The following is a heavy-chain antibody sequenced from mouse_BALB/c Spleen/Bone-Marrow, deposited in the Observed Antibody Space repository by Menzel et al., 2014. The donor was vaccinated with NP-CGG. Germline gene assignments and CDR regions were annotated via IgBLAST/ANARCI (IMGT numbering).Heavy chain of an antibody. CDR1: GYTFTDYN. V-gene: IGHV1S29*02. CDR2: IYPYNGGT. Sequence: VQLKESGPELVKPGASVKISCKASGYTFTDYNMHWVKQSYGKSLEWIGYIYPYNGGTGYNQKFKSKATLTVDNSSSTAYMELRSLTSEDSAVYYCARSEGYDYDWFAYWGQGTLVTVSA. D-gene: IGHD2-4*01. CDR3: ARSEGYDYDWFAY. J-gene: IGHJ3*01.